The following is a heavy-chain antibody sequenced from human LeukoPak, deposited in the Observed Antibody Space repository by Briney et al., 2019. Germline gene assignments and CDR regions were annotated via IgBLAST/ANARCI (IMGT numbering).Heavy chain of an antibody. Sequence: SQTPSLTCTVSGGSISSGGYYWSWIRQPPGKGLEWIGYIYHSGSTYYNPSLKSRVTISVDRSKNQFSLKLSSVTAADTAVYYCASTSWDYYDSSGYSPNWYFDLWGRGTLVTVSS. CDR2: IYHSGST. J-gene: IGHJ2*01. CDR1: GGSISSGGYY. CDR3: ASTSWDYYDSSGYSPNWYFDL. D-gene: IGHD3-22*01. V-gene: IGHV4-30-2*01.